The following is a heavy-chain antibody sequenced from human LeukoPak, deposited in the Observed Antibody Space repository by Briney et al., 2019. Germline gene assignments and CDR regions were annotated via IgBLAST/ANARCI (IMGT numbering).Heavy chain of an antibody. Sequence: GGSLRLSCAASGFTFSSYEMNWVRQAPGKGLEWVSAIINNGGSTYYADSVKGRFTISRDNPKNTLYLQMNSLRAEDTAIYYCAKNIGGLDYWGQGTLVTVSS. J-gene: IGHJ4*02. CDR3: AKNIGGLDY. V-gene: IGHV3-23*01. CDR1: GFTFSSYE. CDR2: IINNGGST. D-gene: IGHD3-10*01.